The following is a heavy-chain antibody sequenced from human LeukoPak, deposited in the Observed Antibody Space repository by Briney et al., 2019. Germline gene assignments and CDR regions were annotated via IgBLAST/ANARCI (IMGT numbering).Heavy chain of an antibody. J-gene: IGHJ4*02. V-gene: IGHV3-30*04. CDR3: ARDPFKDGYNYWFDY. Sequence: PGGSLRLSCAASGFTFSSYAMHWVRQAPGKGLEWVAVISYDGSNKYYADSVKGRFTISRDNSKNTLYLQMNSLRAEDTAVYYCARDPFKDGYNYWFDYWGQGTLVAVSS. CDR1: GFTFSSYA. D-gene: IGHD5-24*01. CDR2: ISYDGSNK.